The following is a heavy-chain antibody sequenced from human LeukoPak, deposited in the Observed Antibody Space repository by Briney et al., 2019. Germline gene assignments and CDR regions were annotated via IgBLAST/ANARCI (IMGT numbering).Heavy chain of an antibody. V-gene: IGHV3-21*01. D-gene: IGHD1-26*01. CDR1: GFTFSSYN. Sequence: GGSLRLSCAASGFTFSSYNMNWVRQAPGKGLEWVSSISSGATYIYYADSVKGRFTISRDNAKNSMYLQINSLRAEDTAVYYCARGRYSGTYFVDFWGQGTLVTVSS. CDR2: ISSGATYI. CDR3: ARGRYSGTYFVDF. J-gene: IGHJ4*02.